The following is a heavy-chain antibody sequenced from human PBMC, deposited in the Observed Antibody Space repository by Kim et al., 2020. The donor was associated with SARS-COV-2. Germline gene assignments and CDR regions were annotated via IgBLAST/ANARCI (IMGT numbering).Heavy chain of an antibody. CDR2: VHYSGST. J-gene: IGHJ2*01. CDR1: GGSVSGHY. V-gene: IGHV4-59*02. Sequence: SETMSLTCIVSGGSVSGHYWTWIRQPPGKGLEWLGYVHYSGSTNRNPSLKSPVSLSVDTSKNEFSLNLSSVTAEDTALYYCAMWNDAGYVDLWGRGTLVTVSS. CDR3: AMWNDAGYVDL. D-gene: IGHD1-1*01.